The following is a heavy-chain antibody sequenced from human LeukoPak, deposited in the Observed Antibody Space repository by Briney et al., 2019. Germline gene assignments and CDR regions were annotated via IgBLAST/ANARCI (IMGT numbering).Heavy chain of an antibody. J-gene: IGHJ5*02. CDR2: SIPMFGTS. Sequence: ASAKVSCKVSGGTFSDYALSWVRQAPGQGLEWIGGSIPMFGTSNYAQKFQGRVTLTTDESTGTAYMELNSLTSADTAVYYCARGSLPTSMRWFDPWGQGTLVTVSS. V-gene: IGHV1-69*05. CDR1: GGTFSDYA. D-gene: IGHD2/OR15-2a*01. CDR3: ARGSLPTSMRWFDP.